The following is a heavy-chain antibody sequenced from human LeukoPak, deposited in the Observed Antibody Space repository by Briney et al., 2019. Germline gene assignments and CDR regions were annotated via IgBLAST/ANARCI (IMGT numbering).Heavy chain of an antibody. CDR3: AKDPGAYNWNYFDY. J-gene: IGHJ4*02. V-gene: IGHV3-30*18. CDR1: GFTFSSYG. Sequence: PGRSLRLSCAASGFTFSSYGMHWVRQAPGKGLEWVAVISYDGSNKYYADSVMGRFTISRDNSKNTLYLQMNSLRAEDTAVYYCAKDPGAYNWNYFDYWGQGTLVTVSS. CDR2: ISYDGSNK. D-gene: IGHD1-20*01.